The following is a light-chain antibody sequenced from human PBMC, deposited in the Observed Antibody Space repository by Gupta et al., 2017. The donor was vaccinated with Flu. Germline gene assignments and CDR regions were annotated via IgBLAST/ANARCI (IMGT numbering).Light chain of an antibody. CDR1: QSISSW. V-gene: IGKV1-5*03. J-gene: IGKJ2*01. Sequence: PSTLSASVGDRVTITCRASQSISSWLAWYQQKPGKAPKLLIYKASSLESGVTSRFSGSGSGTEFTLTISSLQPDDFATYYCQQYNSYPVTFGQGTKLEIK. CDR3: QQYNSYPVT. CDR2: KAS.